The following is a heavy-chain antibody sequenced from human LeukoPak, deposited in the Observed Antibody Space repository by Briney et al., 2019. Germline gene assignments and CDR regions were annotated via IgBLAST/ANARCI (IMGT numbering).Heavy chain of an antibody. D-gene: IGHD3-3*01. CDR2: INWNGGST. V-gene: IGHV3-20*04. Sequence: PGGSLRLSCAASGFTFDDYGMSLVRQAPGKGLEWVSGINWNGGSTGYADSVKGRFTISRDNAKNSLYLQMNSLRVEDTALYYCARGTPTYDFWNGYPGAFDIWGQGTMVTVSS. CDR3: ARGTPTYDFWNGYPGAFDI. CDR1: GFTFDDYG. J-gene: IGHJ3*02.